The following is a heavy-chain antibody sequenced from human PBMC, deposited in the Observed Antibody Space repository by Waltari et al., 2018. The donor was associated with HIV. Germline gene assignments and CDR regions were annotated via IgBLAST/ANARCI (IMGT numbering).Heavy chain of an antibody. CDR1: GFTVSSNY. CDR2: IYSVGST. D-gene: IGHD2-21*01. CDR3: AREDVFPSISHGMDV. V-gene: IGHV3-66*01. Sequence: EVQLVEAGGGLVQPGGSLRLSCAASGFTVSSNYMSWVRQAPGKGLEWASIIYSVGSTYYADSVKGRFTISRDNPKNTRYPQGYSLRAEDTAVYYCAREDVFPSISHGMDVWGQGTTVTVSS. J-gene: IGHJ6*02.